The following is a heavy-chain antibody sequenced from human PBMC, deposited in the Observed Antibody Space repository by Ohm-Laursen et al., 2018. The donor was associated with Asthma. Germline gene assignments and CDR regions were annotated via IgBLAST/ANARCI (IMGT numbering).Heavy chain of an antibody. CDR2: GGSYYDGGLK. J-gene: IGHJ4*02. V-gene: IGHV3-30-3*01. Sequence: SLRLSCAASGFTFSSYAMHWVRQAPGKGLEWVAGGGSYYDGGLKYYADSVNGRFTVSRDDSKYTLYLQMNSRRTDDTAVYYCARDVMEWYLPAFDFWGQGTLVTVSS. CDR3: ARDVMEWYLPAFDF. D-gene: IGHD3-3*01. CDR1: GFTFSSYA.